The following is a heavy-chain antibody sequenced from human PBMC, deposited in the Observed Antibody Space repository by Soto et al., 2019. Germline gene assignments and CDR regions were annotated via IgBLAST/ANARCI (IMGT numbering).Heavy chain of an antibody. CDR1: GFTFSSYA. J-gene: IGHJ4*02. CDR3: AKRAWGYFYFDY. Sequence: PGGSLRLSCAASGFTFSSYAMIWVRQAPGKGLEWVSVISGSGGSTYYADSVKGRFTISRDNSKNTLYLQMNSLRAEDTAVYYCAKRAWGYFYFDYWGQGTLVTVSS. D-gene: IGHD1-26*01. V-gene: IGHV3-23*01. CDR2: ISGSGGST.